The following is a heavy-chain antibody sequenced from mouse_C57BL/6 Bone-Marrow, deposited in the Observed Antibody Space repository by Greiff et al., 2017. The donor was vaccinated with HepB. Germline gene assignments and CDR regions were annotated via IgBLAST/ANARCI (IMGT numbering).Heavy chain of an antibody. V-gene: IGHV5-17*01. D-gene: IGHD1-1*01. Sequence: EVMLVESGGGLVKPGGSLKLSCAASGFTFSDYGMHWVRQAPEKGLEWVAYISSGSSTIYYADTVKGRFTISRDNAKNTLFLQMTSLRSEDTAMYYCATSYYYGSWFAYWGQGTLVTVSA. CDR2: ISSGSSTI. CDR3: ATSYYYGSWFAY. CDR1: GFTFSDYG. J-gene: IGHJ3*01.